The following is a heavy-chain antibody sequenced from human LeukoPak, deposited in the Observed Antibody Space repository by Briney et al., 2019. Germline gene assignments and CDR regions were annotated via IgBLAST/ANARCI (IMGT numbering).Heavy chain of an antibody. J-gene: IGHJ3*02. V-gene: IGHV4-39*07. Sequence: SEALSLTCTVSGGSISSSSYYWGWIRQPPGKGLEWIGSIYYSGSTYYNPSLKSRVTISVDTSKNQFSLKLSSVTAADTAVYYCARDPYYYDSSGYYNGAFDIWGQGTMVTVSS. D-gene: IGHD3-22*01. CDR1: GGSISSSSYY. CDR3: ARDPYYYDSSGYYNGAFDI. CDR2: IYYSGST.